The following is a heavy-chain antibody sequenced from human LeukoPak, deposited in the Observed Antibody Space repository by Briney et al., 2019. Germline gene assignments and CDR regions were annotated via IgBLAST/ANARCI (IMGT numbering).Heavy chain of an antibody. Sequence: SETLSLTCTVSGGSISGYYWSWIRQPPGKGLEWIGYIFYSGSTKYNPSLKSRVTISLDTSKNQFSLKLSSVTAADTAVYYCARIKEKYSSSWPSDYWGRGTLVTVSS. V-gene: IGHV4-59*01. CDR1: GGSISGYY. CDR2: IFYSGST. CDR3: ARIKEKYSSSWPSDY. J-gene: IGHJ4*02. D-gene: IGHD6-13*01.